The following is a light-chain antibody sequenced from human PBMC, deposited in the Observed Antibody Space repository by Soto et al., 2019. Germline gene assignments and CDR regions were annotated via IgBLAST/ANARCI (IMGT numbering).Light chain of an antibody. CDR1: QSVSSN. CDR2: GAS. V-gene: IGKV3-15*01. CDR3: QQYNNRPRT. Sequence: EIVMTQSPATLSVSPGARATLSGRASQSVSSNLAWYQQKPGQAPRLLIYGASTRATGIPARFSGSGSGTEFTLTISSLQSEDFAVYYCQQYNNRPRTFGQGTRLEIK. J-gene: IGKJ5*01.